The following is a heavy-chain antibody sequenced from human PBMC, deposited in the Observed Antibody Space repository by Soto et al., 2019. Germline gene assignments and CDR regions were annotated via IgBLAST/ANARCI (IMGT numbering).Heavy chain of an antibody. D-gene: IGHD2-8*01. Sequence: DLEESGGGSVKPGDSLRLSCATSDSSFTDAWMNWVRQAPGKGLEWVSRIKSKVAGGATDYAAPVKGRFTISRDDSKNTLYLQMNNMKLQYTSVSYCTADLPDLLPAYLFDSWGQGTLVTVSS. V-gene: IGHV3-15*07. CDR2: IKSKVAGGAT. J-gene: IGHJ4*02. CDR3: TADLPDLLPAYLFDS. CDR1: DSSFTDAW.